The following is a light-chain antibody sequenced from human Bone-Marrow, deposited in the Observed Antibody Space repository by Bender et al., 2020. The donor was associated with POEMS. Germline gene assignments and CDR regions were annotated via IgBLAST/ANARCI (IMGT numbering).Light chain of an antibody. V-gene: IGLV3-25*03. CDR3: QSADSSGTHV. Sequence: SFELTQPPSVSVSPGQTARITCSGDALPNQYVYWYQQKPGQAPVMLIYKDTERPLWIPERFSGSTSGTTVTLTISGVQAEDEADYYCQSADSSGTHVFASGTKVTVL. J-gene: IGLJ1*01. CDR1: ALPNQY. CDR2: KDT.